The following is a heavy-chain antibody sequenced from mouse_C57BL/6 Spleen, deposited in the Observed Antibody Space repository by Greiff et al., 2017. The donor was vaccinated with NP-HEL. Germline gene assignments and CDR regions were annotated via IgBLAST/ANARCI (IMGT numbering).Heavy chain of an antibody. J-gene: IGHJ4*01. CDR3: ARSELYAMDY. CDR1: GYSITSGYD. Sequence: EVKLQESGPGMVKPSQSLSLTCTVSGYSITSGYDWHWIRHFPGNILEWMGFISYSGSTNYNPSLKSRISITLDTSKNHFFLKLNSVTTEDTATYYCARSELYAMDYWGQGTSVTVST. V-gene: IGHV3-1*01. CDR2: ISYSGST.